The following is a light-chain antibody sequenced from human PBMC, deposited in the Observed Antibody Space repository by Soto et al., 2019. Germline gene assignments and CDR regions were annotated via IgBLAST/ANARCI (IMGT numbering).Light chain of an antibody. CDR1: QSVSSGY. CDR3: QHYGNSPT. V-gene: IGKV3-20*01. J-gene: IGKJ1*01. CDR2: GAS. Sequence: EIVLTQSPGTLSLSQGDGATLSCRASQSVSSGYLAWYQQKPGQAPRLLIYGASRRAGGIPDRFSGSGSGTDFTLRISRLEPEDFAVYWCQHYGNSPTFGQGARVQIK.